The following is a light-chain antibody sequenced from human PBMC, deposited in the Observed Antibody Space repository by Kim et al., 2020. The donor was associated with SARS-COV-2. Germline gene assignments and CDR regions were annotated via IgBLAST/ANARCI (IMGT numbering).Light chain of an antibody. CDR2: GAS. J-gene: IGKJ3*01. V-gene: IGKV3-20*01. Sequence: SRGERAPRSRGARLSVISTYLAWYQQNPGRAPRLLIYGASSRATGIPDRFSGSGSGTDFTLTISRLEPEDFAVYYCQQSSSSPVTFGPGTKVDIK. CDR3: QQSSSSPVT. CDR1: LSVISTY.